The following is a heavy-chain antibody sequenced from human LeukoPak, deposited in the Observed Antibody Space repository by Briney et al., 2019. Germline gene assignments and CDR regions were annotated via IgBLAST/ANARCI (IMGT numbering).Heavy chain of an antibody. CDR1: GYTFTGYY. D-gene: IGHD3-3*01. V-gene: IGHV1-2*02. Sequence: ASVRVSCKASGYTFTGYYMHWVRQAPGRGLEWTGWINPNSGGTNYAQKFQGRVTMTRDTSISTAYMELSRLRSDDTAVYYCARGGEVHQMEDLYYDFWSASGAFDIWGQGTMVTVSS. CDR2: INPNSGGT. CDR3: ARGGEVHQMEDLYYDFWSASGAFDI. J-gene: IGHJ3*02.